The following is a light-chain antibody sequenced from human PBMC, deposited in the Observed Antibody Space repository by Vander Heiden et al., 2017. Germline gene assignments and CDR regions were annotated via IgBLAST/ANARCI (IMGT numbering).Light chain of an antibody. J-gene: IGLJ2*01. V-gene: IGLV2-14*01. CDR3: SSYTSSSTVV. Sequence: QSALTPPASVSGSPGQSITISCTGTSRDVGGYNYVSWYQQHPGKAPKLRIYDVSKRPSGVSNRFSGSKSGNTASLTIAGLQAEDEADDYCSSYTSSSTVVFGGGTKLTVL. CDR1: SRDVGGYNY. CDR2: DVS.